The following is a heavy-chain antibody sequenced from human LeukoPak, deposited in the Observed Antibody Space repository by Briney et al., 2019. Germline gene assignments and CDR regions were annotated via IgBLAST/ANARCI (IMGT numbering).Heavy chain of an antibody. D-gene: IGHD2-21*02. CDR2: TNPNSGGT. CDR3: AKCLAYCGGDCYYVLGY. Sequence: ASVKVSCKASGYTFTGYYMHWVRQAPGQGLEWMGWTNPNSGGTNYAQKFQGRVTMTRDTSISTAYMELSRLRSDDTAVYYCAKCLAYCGGDCYYVLGYWGQGTLVTVSS. CDR1: GYTFTGYY. V-gene: IGHV1-2*02. J-gene: IGHJ4*02.